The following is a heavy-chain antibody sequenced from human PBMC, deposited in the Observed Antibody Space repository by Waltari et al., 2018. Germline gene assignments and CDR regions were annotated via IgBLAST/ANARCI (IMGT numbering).Heavy chain of an antibody. V-gene: IGHV3-9*01. Sequence: EVQLVESGGGLVQPGRSLRLSCAASGFTFDDYAMHWVRQAPGKGLEWVSGISWNSGTRVYADSVKGRFTISRDSAKNSLYLQMNSLRAEDTAFYYCAKSEGSYRSHYFDYWGQGTLVTVSS. CDR2: ISWNSGTR. CDR3: AKSEGSYRSHYFDY. CDR1: GFTFDDYA. D-gene: IGHD1-26*01. J-gene: IGHJ4*02.